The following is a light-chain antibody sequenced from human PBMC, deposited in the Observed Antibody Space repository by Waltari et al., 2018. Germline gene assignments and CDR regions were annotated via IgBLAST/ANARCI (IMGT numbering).Light chain of an antibody. J-gene: IGLJ3*02. CDR1: SSDVGFYNY. CDR2: DVS. Sequence: QSALTQPASVSGSPGQSITISCTGTSSDVGFYNYVSWYQQHPGKAPKLMIYDVSERPSGVSNRFPGSKSGNTASLTISGLQAEDEAYYYCNSYAGSSSWVFGGGTKLTVL. V-gene: IGLV2-14*01. CDR3: NSYAGSSSWV.